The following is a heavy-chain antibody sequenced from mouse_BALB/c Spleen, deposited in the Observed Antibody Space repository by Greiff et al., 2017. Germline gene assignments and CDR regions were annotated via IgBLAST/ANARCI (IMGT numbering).Heavy chain of an antibody. J-gene: IGHJ2*01. CDR3: ARQAWDGNSFFDY. V-gene: IGHV5-6*01. D-gene: IGHD2-1*01. Sequence: EVMLVESGGDLVKPGGSLKLSCAASGFTFSSYGMSWVRQTPDKRLEWVATISSGGSYTYYPDSVKGRFTISRDNAKNTLYLQMSSLKSEDTAMYYCARQAWDGNSFFDYWGQGTTLTVSS. CDR1: GFTFSSYG. CDR2: ISSGGSYT.